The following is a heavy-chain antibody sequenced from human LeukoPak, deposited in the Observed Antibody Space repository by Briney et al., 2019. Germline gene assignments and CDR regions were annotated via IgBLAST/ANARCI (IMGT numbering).Heavy chain of an antibody. D-gene: IGHD3-10*01. J-gene: IGHJ6*02. Sequence: PGGSLRLSCAASGFTFSSYAMSWVRQAPGKGLEWVSAISGSGGSTYYADSVKGRFTISRDNSKNTLYLQMNSLRAEDTAVYYCARGLLLWFGELLEGAYYYYGMDVWGQGTTVTVSS. CDR2: ISGSGGST. CDR1: GFTFSSYA. V-gene: IGHV3-23*01. CDR3: ARGLLLWFGELLEGAYYYYGMDV.